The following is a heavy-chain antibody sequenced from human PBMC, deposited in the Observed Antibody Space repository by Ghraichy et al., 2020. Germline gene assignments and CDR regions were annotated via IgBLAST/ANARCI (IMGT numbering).Heavy chain of an antibody. J-gene: IGHJ5*02. V-gene: IGHV3-23*01. D-gene: IGHD2-15*01. CDR3: AKDRGPQNFCSGGSCYPKNWFDP. CDR1: GFTFSSYA. Sequence: GSLRLSCAASGFTFSSYAMSWVRQAPGKGLEWVSAISGSGGSTYYADSVKGRFTISRDNSKNTLYLQMNSLRAEDTAVYYCAKDRGPQNFCSGGSCYPKNWFDPWGQGTLVTVSS. CDR2: ISGSGGST.